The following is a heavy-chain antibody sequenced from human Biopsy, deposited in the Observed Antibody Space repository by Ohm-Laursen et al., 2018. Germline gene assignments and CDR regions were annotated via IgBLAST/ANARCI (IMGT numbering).Heavy chain of an antibody. CDR2: IYSSGST. V-gene: IGHV4-4*07. J-gene: IGHJ6*02. CDR1: GRSLSSYY. CDR3: ARATNSTGWPYYYFYGMDV. D-gene: IGHD2/OR15-2a*01. Sequence: SQTLSLTCAVSGRSLSSYYWSWIRQPAGKGLEWIGRIYSSGSTNYNPSLKSRVTLSMDTSKRQFPHRLSFVNVADTAVYYCARATNSTGWPYYYFYGMDVWGQGTTVTVSS.